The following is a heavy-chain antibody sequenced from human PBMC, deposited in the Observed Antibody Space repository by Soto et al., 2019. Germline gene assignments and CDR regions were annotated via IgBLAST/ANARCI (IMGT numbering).Heavy chain of an antibody. Sequence: QVQLVESGGGLVKPGGSLRLSCAASGFTFSDYYMSWIRQAPGKGLEWVSYISSSSSYTNYADSVKGRFTISRDNAKISLYLQMNRLRAEDTAVYYCARVGSSWYGSGYGMDVWGQGTTVTVSS. CDR1: GFTFSDYY. D-gene: IGHD6-13*01. CDR2: ISSSSSYT. J-gene: IGHJ6*02. V-gene: IGHV3-11*05. CDR3: ARVGSSWYGSGYGMDV.